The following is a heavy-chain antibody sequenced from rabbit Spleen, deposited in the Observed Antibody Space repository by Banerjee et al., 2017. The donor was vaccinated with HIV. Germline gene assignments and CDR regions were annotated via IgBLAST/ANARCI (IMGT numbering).Heavy chain of an antibody. CDR2: IYTGRGGT. D-gene: IGHD4-1*01. CDR1: GFDFSSYS. CDR3: ARYYIFYGMDL. Sequence: QLKETGGGLVQPGGSLTLFCKTSGFDFSSYSMSWVRQAPGKGLEWIGAIYTGRGGTDYAKWVNGRFTISSDNAQYTVNLQMNSLIAADTATYFCARYYIFYGMDLWGPGTLVTVS. J-gene: IGHJ6*01. V-gene: IGHV1S7*01.